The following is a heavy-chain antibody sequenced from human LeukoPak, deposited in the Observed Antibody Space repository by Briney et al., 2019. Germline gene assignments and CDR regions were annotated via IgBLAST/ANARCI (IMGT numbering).Heavy chain of an antibody. J-gene: IGHJ3*02. CDR3: ARGMGYYDILTGYSEEDAFDI. Sequence: SQTLSLTCTVSGGSISSGGYYWSWIRQHPGKGLEWIGYIYYSGSTYYNPSLKSRDTISVDTSKNQFSLKLSSVTAADTAVYYCARGMGYYDILTGYSEEDAFDIWGQGTMVTVSS. CDR1: GGSISSGGYY. CDR2: IYYSGST. D-gene: IGHD3-9*01. V-gene: IGHV4-31*03.